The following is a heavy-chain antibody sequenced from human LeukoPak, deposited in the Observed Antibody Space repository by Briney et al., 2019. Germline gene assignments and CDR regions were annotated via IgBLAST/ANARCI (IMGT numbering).Heavy chain of an antibody. D-gene: IGHD3-16*02. V-gene: IGHV3-64*01. J-gene: IGHJ4*02. CDR3: ARARLGELSLYDY. CDR1: GFTLSSYA. Sequence: PGGSLRLSCAASGFTLSSYAMHWVRQAPGKGLEYVSAISSNGGSTYYANSVKGRFTISRDNSKNTLYLQMGSLRAEDMAVYYCARARLGELSLYDYWGQGTLVTVSS. CDR2: ISSNGGST.